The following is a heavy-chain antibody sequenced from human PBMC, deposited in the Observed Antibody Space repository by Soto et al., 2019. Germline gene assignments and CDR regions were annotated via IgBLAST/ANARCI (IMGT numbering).Heavy chain of an antibody. J-gene: IGHJ6*02. V-gene: IGHV4-59*06. D-gene: IGHD2-2*02. CDR3: ASYCSSTSCYTGETDYYGMDV. CDR1: GGSISSYY. Sequence: PSETLSLTCTVSGGSISSYYWSWIRQPAGKGLEWIGYIYYSGSTYYNPSLKSRVTISVDTSKNQFSLKLSSVTAADTAVYYCASYCSSTSCYTGETDYYGMDVWGQGTTVTVSS. CDR2: IYYSGST.